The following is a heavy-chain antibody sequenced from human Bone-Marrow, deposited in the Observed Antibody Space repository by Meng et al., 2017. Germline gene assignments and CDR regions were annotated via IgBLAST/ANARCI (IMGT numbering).Heavy chain of an antibody. Sequence: GESLKISCAASGFTFSSYAMHWVRQAPGKGLEWVAVISYDGSNKYYADSVKGRFTISRDNSKNTLYLQMNSLRAEDTAVYYCARDRPGIAAGATMDVWGQGTTVTVSS. CDR2: ISYDGSNK. CDR1: GFTFSSYA. V-gene: IGHV3-30*04. D-gene: IGHD6-13*01. J-gene: IGHJ6*02. CDR3: ARDRPGIAAGATMDV.